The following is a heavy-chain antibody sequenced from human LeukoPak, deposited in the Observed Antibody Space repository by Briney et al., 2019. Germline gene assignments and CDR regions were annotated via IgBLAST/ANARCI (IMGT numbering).Heavy chain of an antibody. D-gene: IGHD6-13*01. CDR2: ISSSRSYI. V-gene: IGHV3-21*01. Sequence: KTGGSLRLSCAASGFTFSSYSMNWVRQAPGKGLEWVSSISSSRSYIYYADSVKGRFTISRDNAKNSLYLQMNSLRAEDTAVYYCATDLDSSSWQSDAFDIWGQGTMVTVSS. CDR3: ATDLDSSSWQSDAFDI. J-gene: IGHJ3*02. CDR1: GFTFSSYS.